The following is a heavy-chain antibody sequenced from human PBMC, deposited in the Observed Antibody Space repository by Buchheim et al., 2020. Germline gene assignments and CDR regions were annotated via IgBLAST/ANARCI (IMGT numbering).Heavy chain of an antibody. CDR2: ISGSGGST. J-gene: IGHJ6*02. CDR3: APLIIVGPNYGMDV. Sequence: EVQLLESGGGLVQPGGSLRLSCAASGFTFSSYAMSWVRQAPGKGLEWVSAISGSGGSTYYADSVKGRFTISRDNSTNTLYLRMNSLRAEDTGVYYCAPLIIVGPNYGMDVWGQGTT. CDR1: GFTFSSYA. V-gene: IGHV3-23*01. D-gene: IGHD1-26*01.